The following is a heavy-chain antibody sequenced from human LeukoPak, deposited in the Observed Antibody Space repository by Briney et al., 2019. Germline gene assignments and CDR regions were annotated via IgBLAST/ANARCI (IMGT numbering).Heavy chain of an antibody. CDR2: ISYDGSNK. D-gene: IGHD3-16*02. V-gene: IGHV3-30-3*01. CDR1: GFTFSSYA. Sequence: GGSLRLSCAASGFTFSSYAMHWVRQAPGKGLKWVAVISYDGSNKYYADSVKGRFTISRDNSKNTLYLQMNSLRAEDTAVYYCARGGEYVWGSYRQKPTLGFNYWGQGTLVTVSS. CDR3: ARGGEYVWGSYRQKPTLGFNY. J-gene: IGHJ4*02.